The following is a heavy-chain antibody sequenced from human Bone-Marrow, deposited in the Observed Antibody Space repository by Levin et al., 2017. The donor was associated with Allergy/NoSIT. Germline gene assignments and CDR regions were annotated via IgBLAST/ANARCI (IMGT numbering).Heavy chain of an antibody. Sequence: PGESLKISCAASGFTFSIYAMHWVRQAPGKGLEWVAFISDDGSQKYYVDSVKGRLTISRDNSKKTLYLQMNSLRAEDTAVYYCVRDRVAYYYYYGMDVWGQGTTVTVSS. CDR2: ISDDGSQK. D-gene: IGHD3-10*01. CDR1: GFTFSIYA. V-gene: IGHV3-30*04. CDR3: VRDRVAYYYYYGMDV. J-gene: IGHJ6*02.